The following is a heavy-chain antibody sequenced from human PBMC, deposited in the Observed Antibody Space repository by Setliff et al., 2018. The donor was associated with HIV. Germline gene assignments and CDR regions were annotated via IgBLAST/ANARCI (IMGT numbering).Heavy chain of an antibody. CDR1: GYTFTDYY. D-gene: IGHD3-10*01. CDR3: ATLDYYGSQTYNLALHY. V-gene: IGHV1-69-2*01. CDR2: VDPKNGKT. J-gene: IGHJ4*02. Sequence: ASVKVSCKASGYTFTDYYMHWVQQAPGKGLEWMGRVDPKNGKTLYAENLRGRITITADASTDTAYMELNSLRSEDTAMYYCATLDYYGSQTYNLALHYWGQGTLVTVSS.